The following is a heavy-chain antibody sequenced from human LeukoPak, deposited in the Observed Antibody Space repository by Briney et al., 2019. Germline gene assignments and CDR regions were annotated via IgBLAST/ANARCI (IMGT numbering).Heavy chain of an antibody. CDR1: GVSTSNYY. CDR2: VSAGGYT. V-gene: IGHV4-34*01. CDR3: AGILCCHGHEMCYNH. D-gene: IGHD5-24*01. Sequence: SETLSLTSAVSGVSTSNYYRSWIRQCPAEGPEWIGEVSAGGYTNYNPSLKCRVIISADQSASNLSLMLRSVTAAETAMYYCAGILCCHGHEMCYNHWAQGTLVTVSS. J-gene: IGHJ5*02.